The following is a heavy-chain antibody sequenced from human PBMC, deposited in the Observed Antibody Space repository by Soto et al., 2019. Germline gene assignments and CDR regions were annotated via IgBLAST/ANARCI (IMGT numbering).Heavy chain of an antibody. CDR2: ISYDGSNK. V-gene: IGHV3-30-3*01. CDR1: GFTFSSYA. Sequence: GGSLRLSCAASGFTFSSYAMHWVRQAPGKGLEWVAVISYDGSNKYYADSVKGRFTISRDNSKNTLYLQMNSLRAEDTAVYYTVRDFDYWGQGTLVTVSS. J-gene: IGHJ4*02. CDR3: VRDFDY.